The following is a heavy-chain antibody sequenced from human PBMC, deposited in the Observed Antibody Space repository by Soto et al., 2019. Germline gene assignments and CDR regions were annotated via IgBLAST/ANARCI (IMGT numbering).Heavy chain of an antibody. CDR2: IYSGGST. CDR1: GFTVSNNY. J-gene: IGHJ6*02. Sequence: EVQLVESGGGLVQPGGSLRLSCAASGFTVSNNYMTWVRQAPGKGLEWVSVIYSGGSTFYADSVKGRFTISRDNPKNTLYLQMNSLRAEDTAVYYCARDGPTYYFGSGSYTHYYGMDVWGQGTTVTVSS. D-gene: IGHD3-10*01. V-gene: IGHV3-66*01. CDR3: ARDGPTYYFGSGSYTHYYGMDV.